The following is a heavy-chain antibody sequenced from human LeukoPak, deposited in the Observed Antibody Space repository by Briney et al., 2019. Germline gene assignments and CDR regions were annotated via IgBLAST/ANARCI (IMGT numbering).Heavy chain of an antibody. CDR2: IYYSGST. CDR1: GGSISSGDYY. Sequence: SETLSLTCTVSGGSISSGDYYWSWIRQPPGKGLEWIGYIYYSGSTYYNPSLKSRVTISVDTSKNQFSLKLSSVTAADTAVYYCARHGPYYYDSSGNYFDYWGQEPWSPSPQ. V-gene: IGHV4-30-4*01. CDR3: ARHGPYYYDSSGNYFDY. J-gene: IGHJ4*01. D-gene: IGHD3-22*01.